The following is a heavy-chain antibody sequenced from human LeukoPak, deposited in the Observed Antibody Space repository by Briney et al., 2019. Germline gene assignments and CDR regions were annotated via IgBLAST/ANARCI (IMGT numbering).Heavy chain of an antibody. D-gene: IGHD2-2*03. V-gene: IGHV5-51*01. Sequence: GESLKISCKGSGYSFTNYWIGWVRQMPGRGLEWLGIIYPGDFDTRYSPSYQGQVTISVDKSIITAYLQWNSLKASDTAIYYCTRMDIRGNAFEIWGQGTMVTVSS. J-gene: IGHJ3*02. CDR3: TRMDIRGNAFEI. CDR1: GYSFTNYW. CDR2: IYPGDFDT.